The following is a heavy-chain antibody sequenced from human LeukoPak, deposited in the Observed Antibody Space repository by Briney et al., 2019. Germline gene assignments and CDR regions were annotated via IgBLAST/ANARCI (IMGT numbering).Heavy chain of an antibody. CDR1: GFTFSSYA. J-gene: IGHJ4*02. D-gene: IGHD2-15*01. V-gene: IGHV3-30-3*01. CDR2: ISYDGSNK. Sequence: GGSLRLSCAASGFTFSSYAMHWVRQAPGKGLEWVAVISYDGSNKYYADSVKGRSTISRDNSKNTLYMQMNSLRAEDTTVYYCAKDGGPVYYFDYWGQGTLVTVSS. CDR3: AKDGGPVYYFDY.